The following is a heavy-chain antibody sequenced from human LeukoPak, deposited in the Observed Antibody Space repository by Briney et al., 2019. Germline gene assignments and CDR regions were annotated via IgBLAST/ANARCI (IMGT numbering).Heavy chain of an antibody. V-gene: IGHV3-7*01. CDR2: IKQDGSER. Sequence: PGGSLRLSCAAPGFTFSGFSMSWVRQSPTKGLEWVANIKQDGSERYYVDSVKGRFTISRDNAKNSLSLQMNNLRVEDTAVYYCARAGSHWHYVYWGQGTVVTVSS. CDR1: GFTFSGFS. J-gene: IGHJ4*02. CDR3: ARAGSHWHYVY. D-gene: IGHD3-10*01.